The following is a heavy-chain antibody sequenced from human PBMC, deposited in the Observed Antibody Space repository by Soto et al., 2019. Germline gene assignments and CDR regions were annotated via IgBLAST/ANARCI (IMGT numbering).Heavy chain of an antibody. CDR1: GFTFSSYG. Sequence: QVPLVESGGGVVQPGRSLRLSCAASGFTFSSYGMHWVRQAPGKGLEWVAVIWYDGNNKYYTDSVKGRFTISRDNSTTTLYLQMNSLRAEDTAVYFCAREAPYHGMDVWGQGTTVTVSS. J-gene: IGHJ6*02. V-gene: IGHV3-33*01. CDR3: AREAPYHGMDV. CDR2: IWYDGNNK.